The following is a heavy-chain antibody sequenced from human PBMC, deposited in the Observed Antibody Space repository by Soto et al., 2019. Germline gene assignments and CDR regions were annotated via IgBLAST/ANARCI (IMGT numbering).Heavy chain of an antibody. CDR3: AHSRVFDWFAP. Sequence: QITLKESGPTLVKPTQTLTLTCTFSGFSLSSSEVGVGWIRQPPGNALEWLALIFWNDDERYNPSLKSRLTITKDISKNQVVLTMTSMDPVDTATYYCAHSRVFDWFAPWGQGTLVTVSS. CDR2: IFWNDDE. D-gene: IGHD6-13*01. J-gene: IGHJ5*02. CDR1: GFSLSSSEVG. V-gene: IGHV2-5*01.